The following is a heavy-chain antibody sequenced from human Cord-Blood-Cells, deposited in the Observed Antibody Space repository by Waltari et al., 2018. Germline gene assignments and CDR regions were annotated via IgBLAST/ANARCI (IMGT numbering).Heavy chain of an antibody. V-gene: IGHV1-69*01. J-gene: IGHJ5*02. D-gene: IGHD3-3*01. CDR1: GGTFSSYA. Sequence: QVQLVQSGAEVKKPGSSVKVSCKASGGTFSSYAISWVRQAPGQGLEWMGGISPIFGTANDAQKFQGRVTMTADESTSTAYMELSSLRSEDTAVYYCVRGALYYDVWSGYLNWFDPWGQGTLVTVSS. CDR3: VRGALYYDVWSGYLNWFDP. CDR2: ISPIFGTA.